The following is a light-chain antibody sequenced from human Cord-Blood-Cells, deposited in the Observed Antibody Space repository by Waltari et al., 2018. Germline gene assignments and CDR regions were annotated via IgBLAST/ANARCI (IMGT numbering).Light chain of an antibody. Sequence: QMPQSQSSLSASVGDRLTITCQASPDISHYFNWSQQKPGKAPKLLIYDASNLETGVPSRFRRSGSGTEFTFTISSLQPEDIATYYCQQYDNLPATAEITFGQGTRLEIK. V-gene: IGKV1-33*01. CDR3: QQYDNLPATAEIT. CDR1: PDISHY. CDR2: DAS. J-gene: IGKJ5*01.